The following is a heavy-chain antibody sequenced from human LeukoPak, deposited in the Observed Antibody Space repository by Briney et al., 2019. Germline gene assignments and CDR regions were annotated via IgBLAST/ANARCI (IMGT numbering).Heavy chain of an antibody. CDR3: THNHCTRASCTAFDY. CDR2: IKSYTAGGAT. CDR1: GFTFSNAW. Sequence: GGSLRLSCAASGFTFSNAWMSWVRQAPGKGLEWVGRIKSYTAGGATEYAAPVKGGFSISRDDSKNTLYLQMNSLKIDDTAVYYCTHNHCTRASCTAFDYWGQGTLVTVSS. J-gene: IGHJ4*02. V-gene: IGHV3-15*01. D-gene: IGHD2-2*01.